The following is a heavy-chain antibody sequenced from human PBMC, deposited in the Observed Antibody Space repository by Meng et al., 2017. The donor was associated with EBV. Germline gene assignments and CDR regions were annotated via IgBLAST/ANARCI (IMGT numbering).Heavy chain of an antibody. CDR2: INPNSGGT. V-gene: IGHV1-2*06. D-gene: IGHD6-13*01. J-gene: IGHJ5*02. Sequence: VQLVQSGAEGKSPEVSVKVSYKASGYTFTGYYMHWVRQAPGQGLEWMGRINPNSGGTNYAQKFQGRVTMTRDTSISTAYMELSRLRSDDTAVYYCAKGADLAAAGTFWFDPWGQGTLVTVSS. CDR3: AKGADLAAAGTFWFDP. CDR1: GYTFTGYY.